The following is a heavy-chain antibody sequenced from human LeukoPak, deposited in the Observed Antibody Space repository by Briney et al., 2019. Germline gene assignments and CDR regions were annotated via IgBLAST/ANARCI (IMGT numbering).Heavy chain of an antibody. D-gene: IGHD3-16*02. CDR1: GFTFSSYA. CDR2: ISGSGGST. V-gene: IGHV3-23*01. J-gene: IGHJ6*02. CDR3: AKDPYDYVWGSYPSTLGMDV. Sequence: GGSLRLSCAASGFTFSSYAMSWVRQAPGKGLEWVSAISGSGGSTYYADSVKGRFTISRDNSKNTLYLQMNSLRAEDTAVYYCAKDPYDYVWGSYPSTLGMDVWGQGTTVTVSS.